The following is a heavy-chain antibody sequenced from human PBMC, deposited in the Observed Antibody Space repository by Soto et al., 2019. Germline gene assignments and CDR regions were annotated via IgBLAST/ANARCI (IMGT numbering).Heavy chain of an antibody. Sequence: QVQLQESGPGLVKPSQTLSLTCTVSGGSISSGGYYWSWIRQHPGKGLEWIGYIYYSGSTYYNPSLKSRVTISVDTSKNQFSLKLSSVTAADTAVYYCAREWGYYYDSSGYYDYYYYGMDVWGQGTTLTVSS. J-gene: IGHJ6*02. D-gene: IGHD3-22*01. V-gene: IGHV4-31*03. CDR2: IYYSGST. CDR3: AREWGYYYDSSGYYDYYYYGMDV. CDR1: GGSISSGGYY.